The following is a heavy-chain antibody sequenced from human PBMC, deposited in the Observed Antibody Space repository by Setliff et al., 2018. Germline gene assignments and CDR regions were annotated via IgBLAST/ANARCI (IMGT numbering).Heavy chain of an antibody. CDR1: GYSFAKYA. D-gene: IGHD6-19*01. V-gene: IGHV1-3*01. CDR3: ARSPPNRGSGSGWYGDF. J-gene: IGHJ4*02. Sequence: ASVKVSCKASGYSFAKYALHWVRQAPGQRLEWMGWINAGNGNTKCSQNFQGRVTVTTDTPTSTGYLELRSLTSDDTAVYYCARSPPNRGSGSGWYGDFWGQGTLVTVSS. CDR2: INAGNGNT.